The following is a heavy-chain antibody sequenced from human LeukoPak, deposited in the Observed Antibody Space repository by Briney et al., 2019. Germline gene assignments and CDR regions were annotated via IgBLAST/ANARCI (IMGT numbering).Heavy chain of an antibody. D-gene: IGHD3-22*01. V-gene: IGHV1-46*01. Sequence: ASVKVSCKASGYTFTSYYMHWVRQDPGQGLEWMGIINPSGGSTSYAQKFQGRVTMTRDMSTSTVYMELSSLRSEDTAVYYCARGGDSSGYYLHCDYWGQGTLVTVSS. CDR1: GYTFTSYY. CDR2: INPSGGST. J-gene: IGHJ4*02. CDR3: ARGGDSSGYYLHCDY.